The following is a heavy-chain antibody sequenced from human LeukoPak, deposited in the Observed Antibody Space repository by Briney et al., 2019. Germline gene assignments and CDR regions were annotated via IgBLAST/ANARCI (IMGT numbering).Heavy chain of an antibody. V-gene: IGHV3-23*01. J-gene: IGHJ4*02. Sequence: GGTLRLSCAASGFTFSSYAMSWVRQAPGKGLEWVSAISGSGGSTYYADSVKGRFTISRDNSKNTLYLQMNSLRAEDTAVYYCAKDLDYVWGSYFDYWGQGTLVTVSS. CDR1: GFTFSSYA. CDR2: ISGSGGST. D-gene: IGHD3-16*01. CDR3: AKDLDYVWGSYFDY.